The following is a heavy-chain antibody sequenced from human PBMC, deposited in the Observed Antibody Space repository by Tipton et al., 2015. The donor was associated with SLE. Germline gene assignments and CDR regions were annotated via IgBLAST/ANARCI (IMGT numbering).Heavy chain of an antibody. Sequence: TLSLTCTVSGGSISGHNWSWIRQPPGKGLEWIGYIYYRGSTNYNPSLKSRVTISVDTSKNHFSLKLSSVTAADTAVYYCARGSYYVDPWGQGTLVTVSS. D-gene: IGHD3-10*02. CDR2: IYYRGST. CDR3: ARGSYYVDP. CDR1: GGSISGHN. V-gene: IGHV4-59*11. J-gene: IGHJ5*02.